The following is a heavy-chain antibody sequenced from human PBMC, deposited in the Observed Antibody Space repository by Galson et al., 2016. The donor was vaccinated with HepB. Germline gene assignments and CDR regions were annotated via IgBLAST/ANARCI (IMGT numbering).Heavy chain of an antibody. V-gene: IGHV3-13*01. CDR1: GFTFSNYD. CDR2: FHTGGDT. D-gene: IGHD2-2*01. J-gene: IGHJ6*02. CDR3: ARGLCRRSSCQEADVQDALDV. Sequence: SLRLSCAASGFTFSNYDMHWVRQATGKGLEWVAAFHTGGDTHYLGSVKGRFTISRENAKNSVYLQMNNLRAEDTAVYFCARGLCRRSSCQEADVQDALDVWGRGTTVSVS.